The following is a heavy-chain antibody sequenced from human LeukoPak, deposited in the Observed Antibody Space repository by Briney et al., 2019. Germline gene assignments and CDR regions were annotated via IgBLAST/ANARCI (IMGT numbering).Heavy chain of an antibody. J-gene: IGHJ4*02. CDR3: ARDTAMVSLDY. V-gene: IGHV4-59*01. CDR2: IYYSGST. CDR1: GGSISSYY. D-gene: IGHD5-18*01. Sequence: KPSETLSLTCTVSGGSISSYYWSWIRQPPGKGLEWIGYIYYSGSTNYNPSLKSRVTISVDTSKNQFSLKLSSVTAADTAVYYCARDTAMVSLDYWGQGTLVTVSS.